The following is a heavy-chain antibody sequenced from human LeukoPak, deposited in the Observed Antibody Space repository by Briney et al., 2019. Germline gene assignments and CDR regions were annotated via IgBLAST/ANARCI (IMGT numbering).Heavy chain of an antibody. CDR3: ARIAVADSLV. CDR2: TYYRSKWYN. J-gene: IGHJ4*02. Sequence: SQTLSLTCAISGDSVSSNTAAWNWIRQSPSRGLEWLGWTYYRSKWYNDYAISVRSRITINSDTSKNQLSLQLNSVTPEDTAVYYCARIAVADSLVWGQGTLVIVSS. CDR1: GDSVSSNTAA. D-gene: IGHD6-19*01. V-gene: IGHV6-1*01.